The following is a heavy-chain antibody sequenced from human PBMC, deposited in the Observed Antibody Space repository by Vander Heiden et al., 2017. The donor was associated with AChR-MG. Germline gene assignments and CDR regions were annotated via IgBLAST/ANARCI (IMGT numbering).Heavy chain of an antibody. D-gene: IGHD3-22*01. CDR3: AKDGPFSGYPMGFFDY. Sequence: EVQLLESGGGLVQPGGSLRLYCAASGFTSSSYAMSWVRQAPGKGLEWVSAISGSGGSTYYADSVKGRFTISRDNSKNTLYLQMNSLRAEDTAVYYCAKDGPFSGYPMGFFDYWGQGTLVTVSS. CDR2: ISGSGGST. V-gene: IGHV3-23*01. CDR1: GFTSSSYA. J-gene: IGHJ4*02.